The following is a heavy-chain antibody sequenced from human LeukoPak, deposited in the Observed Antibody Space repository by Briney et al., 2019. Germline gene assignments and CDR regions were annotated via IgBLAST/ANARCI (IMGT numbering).Heavy chain of an antibody. CDR2: ISYDGSNK. Sequence: GGSLRLSCAASGFTFSSYAMHWVRQAPGKGLEWVAVISYDGSNKYYADSVKGRFTISRDNSKNTLYLQMNSLRAEDTAVYYCARDQGYYDFWSGYFPQDYYYYMDVWGKGTTVTVSS. J-gene: IGHJ6*03. CDR1: GFTFSSYA. CDR3: ARDQGYYDFWSGYFPQDYYYYMDV. V-gene: IGHV3-30-3*01. D-gene: IGHD3-3*01.